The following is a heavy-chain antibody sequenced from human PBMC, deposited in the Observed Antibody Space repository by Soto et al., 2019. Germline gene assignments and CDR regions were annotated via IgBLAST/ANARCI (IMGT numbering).Heavy chain of an antibody. CDR2: IYPGDSDT. Sequence: GESLKISCKGSGYSFTSYWIGWVRQMPGKGLEWMGIIYPGDSDTRYSPSFQGQVTISADKSISTAYLQWNSLKASDTAMYYCARAPGYCSSTSCRPTYGTDVWGQGTTVTVSS. CDR3: ARAPGYCSSTSCRPTYGTDV. D-gene: IGHD2-2*03. J-gene: IGHJ6*02. V-gene: IGHV5-51*01. CDR1: GYSFTSYW.